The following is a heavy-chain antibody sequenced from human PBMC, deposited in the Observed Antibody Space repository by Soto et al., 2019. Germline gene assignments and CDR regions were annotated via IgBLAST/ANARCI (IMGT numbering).Heavy chain of an antibody. Sequence: GGSLRLSCAASGFTFSSYAMSWVRQAPGKGLEWVSAISGSGGSTYYADSVKGRFTISRDNSKNTLYLQMNSLRAEDTAVYYCAKVSRAYYGSGIFPDHYYGMDVWGQGTTVIVSS. D-gene: IGHD3-10*01. CDR1: GFTFSSYA. CDR3: AKVSRAYYGSGIFPDHYYGMDV. J-gene: IGHJ6*02. CDR2: ISGSGGST. V-gene: IGHV3-23*01.